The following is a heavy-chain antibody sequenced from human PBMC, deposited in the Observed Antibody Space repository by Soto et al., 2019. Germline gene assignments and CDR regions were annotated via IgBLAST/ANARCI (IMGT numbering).Heavy chain of an antibody. J-gene: IGHJ4*02. Sequence: SQTLSLTCAISGDSVSSDSAAWNWIRQSPSRGLEWLGRTYYRSKWYNEYAPSVNSRITINPDTSKNQLSLQLSSVTAADTAVYYCVRGDSSGYYYWGQGTLVTVSS. CDR3: VRGDSSGYYY. V-gene: IGHV6-1*01. D-gene: IGHD3-22*01. CDR2: TYYRSKWYN. CDR1: GDSVSSDSAA.